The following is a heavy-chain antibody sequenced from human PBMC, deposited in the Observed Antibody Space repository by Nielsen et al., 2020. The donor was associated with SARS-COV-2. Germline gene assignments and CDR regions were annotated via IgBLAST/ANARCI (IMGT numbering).Heavy chain of an antibody. J-gene: IGHJ4*02. Sequence: GGSLRLSCAASGFTFSSYEMNWVRQAPGKGLEWVSYISSSGSTIYYADSVKGRFTISRDNAKNSLYLQMNSLRAEGTAVYYCARVGLTTAFDYWGQGTLVTVSS. CDR2: ISSSGSTI. CDR3: ARVGLTTAFDY. D-gene: IGHD4-17*01. CDR1: GFTFSSYE. V-gene: IGHV3-48*03.